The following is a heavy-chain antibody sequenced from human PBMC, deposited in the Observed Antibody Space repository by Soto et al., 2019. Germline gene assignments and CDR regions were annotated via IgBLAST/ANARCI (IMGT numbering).Heavy chain of an antibody. CDR2: INHSGST. Sequence: QVQLQQWGAGLLKPSETLSLTCAVYGGSFSGYYWSWLRQPPGQGMEWIGEINHSGSTNYNPSLKSRVTISVDTSKNQFSLKLSYVTAADTAVYYCAREVVNWNEDGMDVWGQGTTVTVSS. CDR3: AREVVNWNEDGMDV. D-gene: IGHD1-1*01. V-gene: IGHV4-34*01. CDR1: GGSFSGYY. J-gene: IGHJ6*02.